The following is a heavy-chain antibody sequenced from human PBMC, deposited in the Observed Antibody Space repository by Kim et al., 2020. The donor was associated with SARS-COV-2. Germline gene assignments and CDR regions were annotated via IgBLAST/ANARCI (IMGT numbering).Heavy chain of an antibody. CDR3: ARHTQEDTSTGGIFAY. CDR1: GGSVTNGFY. CDR2: IYYKGTT. V-gene: IGHV4-39*01. J-gene: IGHJ4*02. Sequence: SETLSLTCTVSGGSVTNGFYWGWIRQAPGKGVGWGGNIYYKGTTYNNPSTSRRITMSIDTSKNQFPLKLNSATAADTAFYYCARHTQEDTSTGGIFAYWGRGALVTVSS. D-gene: IGHD2-8*02.